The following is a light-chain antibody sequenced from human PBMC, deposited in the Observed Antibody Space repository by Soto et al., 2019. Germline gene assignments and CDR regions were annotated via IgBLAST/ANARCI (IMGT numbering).Light chain of an antibody. V-gene: IGLV1-44*01. CDR2: TNN. CDR3: ASWDDSLNGVV. CDR1: SSNIGSNA. Sequence: QSVLTQPPSASGTPGQRVTISCSGSSSNIGSNAVNWYQQLPGTAPKLPIYTNNQRPSGVPDRFSGSKSGTSASLAISGLQSEDEADYCCASWDDSLNGVVFGGGTKVTVL. J-gene: IGLJ2*01.